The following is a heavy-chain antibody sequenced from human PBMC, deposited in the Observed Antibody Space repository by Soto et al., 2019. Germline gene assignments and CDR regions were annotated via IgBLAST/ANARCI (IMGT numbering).Heavy chain of an antibody. CDR2: FHYSEST. V-gene: IGHV4-39*01. CDR3: ARVPQRDYGYPDY. D-gene: IGHD5-12*01. CDR1: GGSISSGPYS. J-gene: IGHJ4*02. Sequence: PSETLSLICTVSGGSISSGPYSWGWIRQPPGEGLEWIGTFHYSESTYYNPSLKSRVTISVDTSKSQFSLKVTSVTAADTAVYYCARVPQRDYGYPDYWGQGTLVTVSS.